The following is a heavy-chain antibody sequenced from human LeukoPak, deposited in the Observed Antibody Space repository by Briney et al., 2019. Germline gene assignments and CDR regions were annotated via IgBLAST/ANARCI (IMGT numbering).Heavy chain of an antibody. J-gene: IGHJ5*02. D-gene: IGHD3-10*01. V-gene: IGHV1-46*01. Sequence: GASVKVSCKASGYTFSSYHIHWVRQAPGQGLEWMGMINPSGGGTNYAQKFQGRVTMTRDMSTTTVYMELSSLRSDDTAVYYCARISDYYYGSGSYIFDPWGQGTLVTVSS. CDR3: ARISDYYYGSGSYIFDP. CDR2: INPSGGGT. CDR1: GYTFSSYH.